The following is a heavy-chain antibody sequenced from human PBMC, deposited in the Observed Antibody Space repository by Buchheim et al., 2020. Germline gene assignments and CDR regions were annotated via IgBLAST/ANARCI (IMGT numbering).Heavy chain of an antibody. CDR3: ARDRGGGSYYYYYGMDV. V-gene: IGHV3-30*04. D-gene: IGHD1-26*01. Sequence: QVQLVESGGGVVQPGRSLRLSCAASGFTFSSYAMHWVRQAPGKGLEWVAVISYDGSNKYYADSVKGRFTIPRDNSKNKLDLQMNSLIAEDTAVYYCARDRGGGSYYYYYGMDVWGQGTT. CDR2: ISYDGSNK. J-gene: IGHJ6*02. CDR1: GFTFSSYA.